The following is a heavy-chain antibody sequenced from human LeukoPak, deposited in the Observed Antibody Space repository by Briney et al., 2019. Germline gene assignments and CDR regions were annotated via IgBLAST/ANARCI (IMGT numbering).Heavy chain of an antibody. D-gene: IGHD6-19*01. J-gene: IGHJ4*02. CDR1: GFTFSSYA. CDR3: AKDRRAVAGTSYDY. V-gene: IGHV3-23*01. CDR2: ISGSGGST. Sequence: GGSLRLSRAASGFTFSSYAMSWVRQAPGKGLEWVSAISGSGGSTYYADSVKGRFTISRDNSKNPLYLQMNSLRAEDTAVYYCAKDRRAVAGTSYDYWGQGTLVTVSS.